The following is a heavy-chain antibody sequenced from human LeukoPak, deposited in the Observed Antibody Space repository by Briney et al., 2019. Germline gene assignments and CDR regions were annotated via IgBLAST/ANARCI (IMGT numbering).Heavy chain of an antibody. CDR1: GYPLTGNY. CDR2: INPKSGGT. Sequence: GASVKVSCKASGYPLTGNYVHWVRQAPGQGLEWMGWINPKSGGTNYAQEFQGRVTMTRDTSISTAYMELSRLRSDDTAVYYCASLDCSGGSCYSAAFDIWGQGTMVTVSS. D-gene: IGHD2-15*01. J-gene: IGHJ3*02. V-gene: IGHV1-2*02. CDR3: ASLDCSGGSCYSAAFDI.